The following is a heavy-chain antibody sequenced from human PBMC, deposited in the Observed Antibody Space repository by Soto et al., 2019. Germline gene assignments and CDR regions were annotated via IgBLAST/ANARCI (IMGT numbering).Heavy chain of an antibody. CDR1: GYSFTSYW. D-gene: IGHD3-3*01. CDR2: IYPGDSDT. V-gene: IGHV5-51*01. Sequence: GESLKISCKGSGYSFTSYWIGWVRQMPGKGLEWMGIIYPGDSDTRYSPSFQGQVTISADKSISTAYLQWSSLKASDTAMYYCARHWIDYDFWSGNTGDYYYYMDVWGKGTTVTVSS. CDR3: ARHWIDYDFWSGNTGDYYYYMDV. J-gene: IGHJ6*03.